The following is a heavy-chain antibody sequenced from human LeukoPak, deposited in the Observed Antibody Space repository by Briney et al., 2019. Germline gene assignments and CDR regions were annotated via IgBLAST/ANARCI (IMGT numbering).Heavy chain of an antibody. J-gene: IGHJ3*02. Sequence: GGSLRLSCAASGFTFSSYSMNWVRQAPGKGLEWVSSISSSSSYIYYADSVKGRFTISRDNAKNSLYLQMNSLRAEDTAVYYCARSNYDYVWGSYRLRAFGIXGQGTMVTVSS. CDR1: GFTFSSYS. CDR2: ISSSSSYI. V-gene: IGHV3-21*01. D-gene: IGHD3-16*02. CDR3: ARSNYDYVWGSYRLRAFGI.